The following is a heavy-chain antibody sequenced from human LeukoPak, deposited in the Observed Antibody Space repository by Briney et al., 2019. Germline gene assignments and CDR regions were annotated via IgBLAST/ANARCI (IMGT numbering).Heavy chain of an antibody. CDR3: ARDRGYCSGGSCYVSYFDY. V-gene: IGHV3-11*05. D-gene: IGHD2-15*01. CDR1: GFTFSDYY. J-gene: IGHJ4*02. CDR2: ISSSSSYT. Sequence: PGESLRLSCAASGFTFSDYYMSWIRQAPGKGLEWVSYISSSSSYTNYADSVKGRFTISRDNAKNTLYLQMNSLRAEDTAVYYCARDRGYCSGGSCYVSYFDYWGQGALVTVSS.